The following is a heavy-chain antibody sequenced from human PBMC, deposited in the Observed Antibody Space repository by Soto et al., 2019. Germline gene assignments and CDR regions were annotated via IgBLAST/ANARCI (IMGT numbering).Heavy chain of an antibody. J-gene: IGHJ6*02. V-gene: IGHV4-30-4*01. CDR2: IYYSGST. CDR3: ARVARYYYGMDV. CDR1: GGSISSCDYY. Sequence: SETLSLTCTVSGGSISSCDYYWSLILQPPGKGLEWIGYIYYSGSTYYNPSLKSRVTISVDTSKNQFSLKLSSVTAADTAVYYCARVARYYYGMDVWGQGTTVTVSS.